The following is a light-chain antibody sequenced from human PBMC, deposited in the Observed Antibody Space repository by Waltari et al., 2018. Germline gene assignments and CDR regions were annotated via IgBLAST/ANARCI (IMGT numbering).Light chain of an antibody. Sequence: QSALTQPASVSGSPGQSITISCTGTSSDVGGYDSVSWYQQHPGKAPKLMIYKVSKRPSGVSSRFPGSKSANTASLTISGLQAEYEADYYCSSYTSSSSWVFGGGTKLTVL. CDR3: SSYTSSSSWV. CDR1: SSDVGGYDS. V-gene: IGLV2-14*01. J-gene: IGLJ3*02. CDR2: KVS.